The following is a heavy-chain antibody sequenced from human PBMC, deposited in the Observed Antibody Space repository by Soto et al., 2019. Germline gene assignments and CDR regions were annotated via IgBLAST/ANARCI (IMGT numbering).Heavy chain of an antibody. CDR2: IYYSGNT. CDR3: ARQDYNFLTGYYETFDY. J-gene: IGHJ4*02. V-gene: IGHV4-30-2*03. Sequence: SETLSLTCAVSGGSISSGGYSWSWIRQPPGKGLEWIGNIYYSGNTYYNPSLKSRVTISVDTSKNQFSLKLSSVTATDTAFYYCARQDYNFLTGYYETFDYWGQGTLVTVSS. D-gene: IGHD3-9*01. CDR1: GGSISSGGYS.